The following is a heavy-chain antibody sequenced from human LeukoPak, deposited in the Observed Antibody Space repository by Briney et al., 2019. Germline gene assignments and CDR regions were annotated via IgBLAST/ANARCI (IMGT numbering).Heavy chain of an antibody. Sequence: SETLSLTCTVSGYSVSSGYYWGWIRQPPGKGLEWIGSIYHTGSTYYNPSLKSRVTLSVDTSKNQFSLNLSSMTAVDTAVYYCARDNQTSGWGPHYFPYGGQGILVTVSS. CDR2: IYHTGST. V-gene: IGHV4-38-2*02. CDR3: ARDNQTSGWGPHYFPY. CDR1: GYSVSSGYY. J-gene: IGHJ4*02. D-gene: IGHD6-19*01.